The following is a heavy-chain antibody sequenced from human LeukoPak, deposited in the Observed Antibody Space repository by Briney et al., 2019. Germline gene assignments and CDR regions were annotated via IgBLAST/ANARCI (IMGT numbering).Heavy chain of an antibody. CDR1: GFTFSSYA. Sequence: GGSLRLSCAASGFTFSSYAMSWVRQAPGKGLEWVSAISGSGGSTYYADSVKGRFTIPRDNSKNTLYLQMNSLRAEDTAVYYCAKGDYSSSWYDQNFDYWGQGTLVTVSS. D-gene: IGHD6-13*01. CDR2: ISGSGGST. J-gene: IGHJ4*02. V-gene: IGHV3-23*01. CDR3: AKGDYSSSWYDQNFDY.